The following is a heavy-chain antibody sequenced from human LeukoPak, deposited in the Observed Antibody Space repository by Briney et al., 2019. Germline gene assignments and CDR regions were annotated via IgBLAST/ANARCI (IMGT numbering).Heavy chain of an antibody. V-gene: IGHV4-39*07. Sequence: SETLSLTCTVSGGSISSSSYYWGWIRQPPGKGLEWIGSIYYSGGTYYNPSLKSRVTISVDTSKNQFSLKLSSVTAADTAVYYCARGRRLLRANWFDPWGQGTLVTVSS. CDR2: IYYSGGT. CDR3: ARGRRLLRANWFDP. D-gene: IGHD2-15*01. J-gene: IGHJ5*02. CDR1: GGSISSSSYY.